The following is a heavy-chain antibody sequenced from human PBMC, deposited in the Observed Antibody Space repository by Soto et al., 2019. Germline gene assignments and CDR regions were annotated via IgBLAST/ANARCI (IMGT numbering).Heavy chain of an antibody. D-gene: IGHD1-26*01. CDR1: GFTFSSFG. Sequence: QVQLVESGGGVVQPGRSLRLSCAASGFTFSSFGMHWVRQSPGKGLEWVAVIWYDGSNEYYADSVKGRFTISRDNSKNTLDLQMNSLRAEDTAVYYCARDRGVGATKAFDYWGQGTLVTVSS. CDR3: ARDRGVGATKAFDY. CDR2: IWYDGSNE. V-gene: IGHV3-33*01. J-gene: IGHJ4*02.